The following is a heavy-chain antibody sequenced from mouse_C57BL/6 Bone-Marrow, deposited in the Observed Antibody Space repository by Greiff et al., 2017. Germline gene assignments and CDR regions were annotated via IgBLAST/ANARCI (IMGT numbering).Heavy chain of an antibody. CDR3: AREQLRLPFAY. CDR1: GYTFTSYW. CDR2: IDPNSGGT. J-gene: IGHJ3*01. Sequence: VKLQQPGAELVKPGASVKLSCKASGYTFTSYWMHWVKQRPGRGLEWIGRIDPNSGGTKYNEKFKSKATLTVDKPSSTAYMQLSSLTSEDSAVYYCAREQLRLPFAYWGQGTLVTVSA. D-gene: IGHD3-2*02. V-gene: IGHV1-72*01.